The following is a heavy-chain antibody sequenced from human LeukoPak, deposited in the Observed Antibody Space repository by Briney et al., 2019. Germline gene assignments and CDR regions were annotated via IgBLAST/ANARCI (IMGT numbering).Heavy chain of an antibody. V-gene: IGHV1-18*01. CDR1: GGTFSSYG. D-gene: IGHD5-24*01. Sequence: ASVKVSCKASGGTFSSYGISWVRQAPGQGLEWMGWISAYNGNTNYAQKLQGRVTMTTDTSTDTAYMELSSLRSEDTAVYYCAAGVATITLLLDYWGQGSLVTVSS. CDR3: AAGVATITLLLDY. J-gene: IGHJ4*02. CDR2: ISAYNGNT.